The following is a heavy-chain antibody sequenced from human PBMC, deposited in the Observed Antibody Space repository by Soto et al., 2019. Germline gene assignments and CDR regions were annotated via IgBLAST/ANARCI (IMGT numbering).Heavy chain of an antibody. D-gene: IGHD3-22*01. J-gene: IGHJ4*02. V-gene: IGHV4-34*01. CDR3: ASGDNLYYYGSSDSFDY. CDR1: GGSFSGYY. CDR2: INHSGST. Sequence: SETLSLTCAVYGGSFSGYYWSWIRQPPGKVLEWIGEINHSGSTNYNPSLKSRVTISVDTTKNQFSLKLSSVTAADTAVYYCASGDNLYYYGSSDSFDYWGQGTLVTVSS.